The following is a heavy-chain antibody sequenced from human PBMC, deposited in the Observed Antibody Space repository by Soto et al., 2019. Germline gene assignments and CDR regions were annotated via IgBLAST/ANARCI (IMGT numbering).Heavy chain of an antibody. V-gene: IGHV1-69*13. D-gene: IGHD2-15*01. CDR3: ARDAGVVVAATLFDY. Sequence: GASVKVSCKASGGTFSSYAISWVRQAPGQGLEWMGGIIPIFGTANYAQKFQGRVTITADESTSTAYMELSSLRSEDTAVYYCARDAGVVVAATLFDYWGQGTLVTVSS. J-gene: IGHJ4*02. CDR2: IIPIFGTA. CDR1: GGTFSSYA.